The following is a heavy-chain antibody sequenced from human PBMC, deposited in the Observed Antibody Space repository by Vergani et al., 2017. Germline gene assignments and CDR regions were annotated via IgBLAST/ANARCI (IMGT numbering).Heavy chain of an antibody. D-gene: IGHD1-20*01. Sequence: EVQLLESGGGLVQPGGSLRLSCAASGFTFSSYAMSWVRQAPGKGLEWVSVIYSGGSTYYADSVKGRFTISRDNSKNTLYLQMNSLRAEDTAVYYCALTRQDFYNWKLGPEVYYYMDVWGKGTTVTVSS. CDR3: ALTRQDFYNWKLGPEVYYYMDV. J-gene: IGHJ6*03. V-gene: IGHV3-23*03. CDR1: GFTFSSYA. CDR2: IYSGGST.